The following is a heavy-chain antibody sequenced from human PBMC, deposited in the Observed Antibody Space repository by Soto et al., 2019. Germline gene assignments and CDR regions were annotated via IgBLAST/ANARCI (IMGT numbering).Heavy chain of an antibody. J-gene: IGHJ4*02. CDR2: IYYSGST. V-gene: IGHV4-59*01. D-gene: IGHD2-21*01. CDR1: GGSISSYY. Sequence: SETLSLTCTVSGGSISSYYWSWIRQPPGKGLEWIGYIYYSGSTNYNPSLKSRVTISVDTSKNQFSLKLSSVTAADTAVYYCARAGYYCGGDCFDYWGQGTLVTVSS. CDR3: ARAGYYCGGDCFDY.